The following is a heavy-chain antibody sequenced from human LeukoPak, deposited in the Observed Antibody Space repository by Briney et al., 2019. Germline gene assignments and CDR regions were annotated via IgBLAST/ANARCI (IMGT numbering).Heavy chain of an antibody. CDR1: GFTFSSYA. CDR3: ARDRPAYYAVFDY. J-gene: IGHJ4*02. D-gene: IGHD3-3*01. Sequence: PGRSLRLSCAASGFTFSSYAMHWVRQAPGKGLEWVAVISYDGSNKYYADSVKGRFTISRDNSKNTLYLQMNSLRAEDTAVYYCARDRPAYYAVFDYWGQGTLVTVSS. V-gene: IGHV3-30-3*01. CDR2: ISYDGSNK.